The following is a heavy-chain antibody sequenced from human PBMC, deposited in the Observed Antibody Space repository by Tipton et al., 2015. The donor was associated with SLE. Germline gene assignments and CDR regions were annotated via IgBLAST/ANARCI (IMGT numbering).Heavy chain of an antibody. CDR3: ARAIGVNYFNL. CDR1: GGSISNYY. D-gene: IGHD3-10*01. CDR2: IYYSGST. Sequence: TLSLTCTVSGGSISNYYWSWIRQSPGKGLEWIGYIYYSGSTNYNPSLKSRVTISVDTSKNQFSLNLSSVTAADTAVYFCARAIGVNYFNLWGQGTLVTVSS. J-gene: IGHJ4*02. V-gene: IGHV4-59*12.